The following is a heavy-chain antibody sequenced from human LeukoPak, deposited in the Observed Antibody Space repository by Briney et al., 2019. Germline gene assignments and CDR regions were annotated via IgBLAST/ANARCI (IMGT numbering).Heavy chain of an antibody. CDR1: GGSLSGYY. Sequence: SETLSLTCTVSGGSLSGYYWTWIRQPPGKGLEWIGEINHSGSTNYNPSLKSRVTISVDTSKNQFSLKLSSVTAADTAVYYCATGGLVRFDYWGQGTLVTVSS. CDR3: ATGGLVRFDY. V-gene: IGHV4-34*01. CDR2: INHSGST. J-gene: IGHJ4*02. D-gene: IGHD6-19*01.